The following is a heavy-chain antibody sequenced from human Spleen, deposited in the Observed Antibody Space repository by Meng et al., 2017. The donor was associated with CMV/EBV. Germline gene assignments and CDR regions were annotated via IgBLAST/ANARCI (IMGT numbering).Heavy chain of an antibody. CDR1: NESFSIYY. CDR2: VSQSGNT. CDR3: HCLAGYTGDDAIDC. Sequence: GSLRLSCAVYNESFSIYYWSWIRQPPGKGLEWIGEVSQSGNTNHNPSLKRRLTISLDTSKKQFSLKLTSVTAADTAVYYCHCLAGYTGDDAIDCWGQGTRVTVSS. D-gene: IGHD5-12*01. V-gene: IGHV4-34*01. J-gene: IGHJ4*02.